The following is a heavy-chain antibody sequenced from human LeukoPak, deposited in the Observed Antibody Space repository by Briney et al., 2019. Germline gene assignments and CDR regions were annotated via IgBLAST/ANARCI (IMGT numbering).Heavy chain of an antibody. CDR3: ARVGYSSGWSHFDL. V-gene: IGHV4-59*11. J-gene: IGHJ2*01. D-gene: IGHD6-19*01. CDR1: GGSISSRY. CDR2: IFYSGST. Sequence: SETLSLTCTVSGGSISSRYWSWIRQPPGKGLEWIAYIFYSGSTNYNPSLRNRVTISVDTSKNQFSLKLSSVTAADTAVYYCARVGYSSGWSHFDLWGRGTLVTVSS.